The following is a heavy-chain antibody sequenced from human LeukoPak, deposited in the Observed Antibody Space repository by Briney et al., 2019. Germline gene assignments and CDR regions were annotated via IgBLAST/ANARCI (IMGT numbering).Heavy chain of an antibody. Sequence: SLRLSCAASGFTFDNYAVHWVRQAPGKGLEWLSIISWNSGYIGYADSVKGRFTISRDNAKKSLDLQMNSLRAEDTAFYYCAKVRGTYSSGYFFDYWGQGTLVTVSS. J-gene: IGHJ4*02. CDR2: ISWNSGYI. CDR1: GFTFDNYA. D-gene: IGHD6-19*01. CDR3: AKVRGTYSSGYFFDY. V-gene: IGHV3-9*01.